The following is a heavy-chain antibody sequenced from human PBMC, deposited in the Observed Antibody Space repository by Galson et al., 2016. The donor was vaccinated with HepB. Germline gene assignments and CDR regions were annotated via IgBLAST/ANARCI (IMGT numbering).Heavy chain of an antibody. V-gene: IGHV3-30-3*01. CDR3: AGGRVYYYGSGTSEYFDY. CDR2: ISYDGSNK. J-gene: IGHJ4*02. D-gene: IGHD3-10*01. Sequence: SLRLSCAASGFTFSSYAMHWVRQAPGKGLEWVAVISYDGSNKYYADSVKGRFTISRDNSKNTLYLQMNSLRAEDTAVYYCAGGRVYYYGSGTSEYFDYWGQGTLVTVSS. CDR1: GFTFSSYA.